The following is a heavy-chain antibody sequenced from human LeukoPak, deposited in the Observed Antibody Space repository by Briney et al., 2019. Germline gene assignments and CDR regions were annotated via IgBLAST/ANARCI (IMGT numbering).Heavy chain of an antibody. CDR2: IGTSSSYT. CDR1: GFTFSTYV. V-gene: IGHV3-11*06. J-gene: IGHJ4*02. CDR3: ARDSGRYCFDY. Sequence: GGSLRLSCAASGFTFSTYVMNWFRRAPGKGLDWVSYIGTSSSYTNYADSVKGRFTISRDNAKNSLYLQMNSLRAEDTAVYYCARDSGRYCFDYWGQGTLVTVSS. D-gene: IGHD1-26*01.